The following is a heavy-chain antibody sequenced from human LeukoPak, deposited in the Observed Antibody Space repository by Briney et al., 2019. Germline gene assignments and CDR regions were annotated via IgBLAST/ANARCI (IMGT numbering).Heavy chain of an antibody. Sequence: ASVKVSCKASGYTFTSYAMHWVRQAPGQRLDWMGWINAGNGNTKYSQKFQGRVTITRDTSASTAYMELSSLRSEDTAVYYCASTYCSSTSCYDWFDPWGQGTLVTVSS. D-gene: IGHD2-2*01. J-gene: IGHJ5*02. CDR2: INAGNGNT. CDR1: GYTFTSYA. V-gene: IGHV1-3*01. CDR3: ASTYCSSTSCYDWFDP.